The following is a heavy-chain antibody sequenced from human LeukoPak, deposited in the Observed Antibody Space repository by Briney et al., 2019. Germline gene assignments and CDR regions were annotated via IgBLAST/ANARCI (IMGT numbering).Heavy chain of an antibody. CDR3: ASITGILRGWFDP. CDR2: IYYSGST. D-gene: IGHD1-20*01. J-gene: IGHJ5*02. CDR1: GGSISSSSYY. V-gene: IGHV4-39*01. Sequence: PSGTLSLTCTVSGGSISSSSYYWGWIRQPPGKGLEWIGSIYYSGSTYYNPSLKSRVTISVDTSKNQFSLKLSSVTAADTAVYYCASITGILRGWFDPWGQGTLVTVSS.